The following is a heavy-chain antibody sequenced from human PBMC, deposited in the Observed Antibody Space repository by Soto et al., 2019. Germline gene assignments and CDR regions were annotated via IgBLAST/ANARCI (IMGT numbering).Heavy chain of an antibody. CDR1: GSTFNVYG. Sequence: QVVLLQSGAEVKEPGSSVRVSCEVSGSTFNVYGIHWVRQAPGQGLEWMGGLIPIYDEPYYAQKFQGRVTISADKSTTTVHLELSSLRSDDTAVYFCARVREPHLDHYGLDVWGQGTTVTVS. J-gene: IGHJ6*02. D-gene: IGHD1-1*01. V-gene: IGHV1-69*06. CDR2: LIPIYDEP. CDR3: ARVREPHLDHYGLDV.